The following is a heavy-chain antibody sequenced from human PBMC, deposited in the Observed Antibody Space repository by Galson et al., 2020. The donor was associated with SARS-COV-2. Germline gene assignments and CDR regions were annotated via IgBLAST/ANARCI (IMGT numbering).Heavy chain of an antibody. CDR3: ATRELISIQLWQIFDY. Sequence: ASLTVSCKVSGYTLTELSMPWVRQAPGTGLEWMGGFDPEDGEPIYAQTFQGRVTMTEDTSTDTAYMELSSVRCEDTAVYYCATRELISIQLWQIFDYWGQGTLVTVSS. CDR1: GYTLTELS. V-gene: IGHV1-24*01. J-gene: IGHJ4*02. D-gene: IGHD5-18*01. CDR2: FDPEDGEP.